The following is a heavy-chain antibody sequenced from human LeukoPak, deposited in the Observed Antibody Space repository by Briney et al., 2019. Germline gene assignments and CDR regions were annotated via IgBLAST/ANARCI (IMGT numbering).Heavy chain of an antibody. CDR2: IYYSGST. J-gene: IGHJ3*01. Sequence: SETLSLACTVSGGSISSYYWSWIRQPPGKGLEWIGYIYYSGSTNYNPSLKSRVTISVDTSKNQFSLKLSSVTAADTAVYYCARSRGYSGYAYDAFDLWGQGTMVTVSS. D-gene: IGHD5-12*01. CDR1: GGSISSYY. V-gene: IGHV4-59*01. CDR3: ARSRGYSGYAYDAFDL.